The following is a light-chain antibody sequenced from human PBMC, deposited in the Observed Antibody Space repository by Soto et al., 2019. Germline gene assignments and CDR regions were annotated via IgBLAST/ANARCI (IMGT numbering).Light chain of an antibody. CDR3: CPYTSGTSV. Sequence: QSVLAQPASVSGSPGQSITISCTGTSTDVTGRNYVSWYQQHPGKAPKVIIYEVTNRPSGISNRFSGSKSGNTASLTISGLQAEDEADYHCCPYTSGTSVFGTGTKVTVL. CDR2: EVT. V-gene: IGLV2-14*01. J-gene: IGLJ1*01. CDR1: STDVTGRNY.